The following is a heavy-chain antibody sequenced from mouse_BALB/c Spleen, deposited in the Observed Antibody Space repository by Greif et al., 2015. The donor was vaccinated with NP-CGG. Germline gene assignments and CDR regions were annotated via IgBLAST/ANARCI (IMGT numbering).Heavy chain of an antibody. CDR1: GFTFSDYY. V-gene: IGHV5-4*02. D-gene: IGHD1-1*01. J-gene: IGHJ4*01. Sequence: EVQLQESGGGLVKPGGSLKLSCAASGFTFSDYYMYWARQTPEKRLEWVATISDGGSYTYYPDSVKGRFTISRDNAKNNLYLQMSSLKSEDTAMYYCARDYYGSSYAMDYWGQGTSVTVSS. CDR2: ISDGGSYT. CDR3: ARDYYGSSYAMDY.